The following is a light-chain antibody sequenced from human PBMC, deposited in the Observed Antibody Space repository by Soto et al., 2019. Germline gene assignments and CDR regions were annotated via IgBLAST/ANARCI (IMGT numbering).Light chain of an antibody. CDR2: DAS. Sequence: EIVLTQSPATLSLSPGERATLSCRASQSVSSYLAWYQQKPGQAPRLLIYDASNRATGIPARFSGSGSGTDFTLTISSLEPEDFAVYYCQEFYNSRTFGQGTKLEIK. V-gene: IGKV3-11*01. CDR3: QEFYNSRT. CDR1: QSVSSY. J-gene: IGKJ2*01.